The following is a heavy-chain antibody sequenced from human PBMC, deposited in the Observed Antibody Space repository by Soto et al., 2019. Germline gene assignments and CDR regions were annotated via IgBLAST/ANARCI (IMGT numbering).Heavy chain of an antibody. Sequence: EVQLVESGGGLVQPGGSLRLSCAASGFTFSSYSMNWVRQAPGKGLEWVSYISSSSSTIYYADSVKGRFTISRDNAKNSLYLQMNSLRAECTAVYYCAREGTATPNWFDPWGQGTLVTVSS. CDR1: GFTFSSYS. J-gene: IGHJ5*02. CDR3: AREGTATPNWFDP. D-gene: IGHD5-18*01. CDR2: ISSSSSTI. V-gene: IGHV3-48*01.